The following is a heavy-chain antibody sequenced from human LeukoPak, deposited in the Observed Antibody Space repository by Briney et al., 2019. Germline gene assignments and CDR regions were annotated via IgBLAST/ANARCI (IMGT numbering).Heavy chain of an antibody. Sequence: PGGSLRLSCAASGFTFSSYSMNWVRQAPGKGLEWVSSISSSSSYIYYADSVKGRFTISRDNAKNSLYLQMNSLRAEDTAVYYCARDGIGSGWYSDAFDIWGQGTMVTVSS. J-gene: IGHJ3*02. CDR2: ISSSSSYI. CDR1: GFTFSSYS. CDR3: ARDGIGSGWYSDAFDI. V-gene: IGHV3-21*01. D-gene: IGHD6-19*01.